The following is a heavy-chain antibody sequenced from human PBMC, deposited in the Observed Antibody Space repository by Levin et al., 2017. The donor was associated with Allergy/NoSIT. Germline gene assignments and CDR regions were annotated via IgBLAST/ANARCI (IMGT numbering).Heavy chain of an antibody. Sequence: GGSLRLSCAASGFTFSSYGMHWVRQAPGKGLEWVAVIWYDGSNKYYADSVKGRFTISRDNSKNTLYLQMNSLRAEDTAVYYCARGSGYSGYDHYFDYWGQGTLVTVSS. CDR2: IWYDGSNK. V-gene: IGHV3-33*01. D-gene: IGHD5-12*01. CDR1: GFTFSSYG. CDR3: ARGSGYSGYDHYFDY. J-gene: IGHJ4*02.